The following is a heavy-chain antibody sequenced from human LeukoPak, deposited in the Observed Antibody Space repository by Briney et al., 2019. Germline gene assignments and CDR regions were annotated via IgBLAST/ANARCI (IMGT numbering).Heavy chain of an antibody. CDR2: INPNSGGT. J-gene: IGHJ4*02. D-gene: IGHD5-12*01. CDR1: GYTFTDYY. Sequence: GASVKVSCKASGYTFTDYYMHWVRQAPGQGLEWMGWINPNSGGTNYAQKFQGRVTMTRDTSISTAYMELSRLRSDDTAVYYCARLSDIVATIVVDYWGQGTLVTVSS. V-gene: IGHV1-2*02. CDR3: ARLSDIVATIVVDY.